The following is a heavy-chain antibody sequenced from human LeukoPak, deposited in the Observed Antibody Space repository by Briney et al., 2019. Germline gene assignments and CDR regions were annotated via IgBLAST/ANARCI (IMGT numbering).Heavy chain of an antibody. CDR3: ARGGGFSAY. CDR1: GGSISSYY. Sequence: SETLSLTCTVSGGSISSYYWSWIRQPPGKGLEWIGYIYYSGSTNYNPSLTSRVTISVDTSKNQFSLKLSSVTAADTAVYYCARGGGFSAYWGQGTLVTVSS. D-gene: IGHD3-16*01. J-gene: IGHJ4*02. CDR2: IYYSGST. V-gene: IGHV4-59*01.